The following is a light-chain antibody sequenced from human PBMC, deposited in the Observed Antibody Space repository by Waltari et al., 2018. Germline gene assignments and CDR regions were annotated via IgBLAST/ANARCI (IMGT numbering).Light chain of an antibody. CDR2: DTS. CDR1: QSVRNF. J-gene: IGKJ5*01. V-gene: IGKV3-11*01. Sequence: ETVLTQSPATLSLSPGERATLSCRASQSVRNFLAWYQQKPGQAPRLLIYDTSNRATGIPARFSGSGSGTDFTLTISSLEPEDFAIYYCQQRFSWPPITFGQGTRLEIK. CDR3: QQRFSWPPIT.